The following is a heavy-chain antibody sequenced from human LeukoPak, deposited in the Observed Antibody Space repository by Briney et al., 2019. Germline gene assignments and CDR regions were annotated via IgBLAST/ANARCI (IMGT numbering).Heavy chain of an antibody. D-gene: IGHD3-16*02. Sequence: SETLSLTCAVSGYSISSGYYWGWIRQPPGKGLEWIGSIYHSGSTYYNPSLKSRVTISVDTSKNQFSLKLSSVTAADTAVYYCATGISGVGELSHWFDPWGQGTLVTVSS. CDR1: GYSISSGYY. CDR2: IYHSGST. V-gene: IGHV4-38-2*01. CDR3: ATGISGVGELSHWFDP. J-gene: IGHJ5*02.